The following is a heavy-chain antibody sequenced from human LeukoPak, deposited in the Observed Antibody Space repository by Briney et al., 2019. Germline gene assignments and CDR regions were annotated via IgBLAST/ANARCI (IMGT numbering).Heavy chain of an antibody. Sequence: PGGSLRLSCAGSGFTFSSYALSWVRQAPGKGLEWVSGISAGGNITSYADSVKGRFTISRDNSKNTLHLQMNSLRAEDTAVYYCAKAQTPGISSVHYWGQGTLVTVSS. CDR3: AKAQTPGISSVHY. D-gene: IGHD3-3*01. CDR2: ISAGGNIT. CDR1: GFTFSSYA. J-gene: IGHJ4*02. V-gene: IGHV3-23*01.